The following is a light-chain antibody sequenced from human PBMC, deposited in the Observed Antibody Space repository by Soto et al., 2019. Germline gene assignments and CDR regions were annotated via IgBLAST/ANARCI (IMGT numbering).Light chain of an antibody. J-gene: IGKJ1*01. CDR1: ESVSTN. V-gene: IGKV3-15*01. CDR3: QQYGSSRWT. Sequence: EVVLTQSPSTVSLSPGERVTLSCRASESVSTNLAWYQQKAGQAPRLLIYGASTRATGIPARFSGSGSGTEFTLTISGLQSEDFAVYYCQQYGSSRWTFGQGTNVDIK. CDR2: GAS.